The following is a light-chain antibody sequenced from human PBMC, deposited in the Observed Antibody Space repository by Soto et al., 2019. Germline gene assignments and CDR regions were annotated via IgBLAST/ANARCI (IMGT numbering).Light chain of an antibody. CDR1: SNDVGAFDY. CDR3: SSHTSSSTVV. J-gene: IGLJ2*01. Sequence: QSALSQPASVSGSPGQSISMSCTGTSNDVGAFDYVSWYQQHPGRAPKLLIYDVSNRPSGVTDRFSGSKSGSTASLTISGLQTEDEVEYYCSSHTSSSTVVFGGGTKLTVL. V-gene: IGLV2-14*03. CDR2: DVS.